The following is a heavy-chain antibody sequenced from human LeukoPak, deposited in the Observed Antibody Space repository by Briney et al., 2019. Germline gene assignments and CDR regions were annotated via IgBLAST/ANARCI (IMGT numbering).Heavy chain of an antibody. V-gene: IGHV3-48*03. J-gene: IGHJ4*02. CDR3: VRANSLMVRGVITYFDS. Sequence: GGSLRLSCAASGFTFSSYEMNWVRQAPGKGLEWVSYISGSGSTRYNADSVRGRFTISRDNAKNSLYLQMNSLRDEDTAVYFCVRANSLMVRGVITYFDSWGQGTLVTVSS. D-gene: IGHD3-10*01. CDR2: ISGSGSTR. CDR1: GFTFSSYE.